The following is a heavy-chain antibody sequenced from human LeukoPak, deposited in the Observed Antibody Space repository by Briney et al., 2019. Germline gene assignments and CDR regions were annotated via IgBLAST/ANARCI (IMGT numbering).Heavy chain of an antibody. V-gene: IGHV1-46*01. CDR2: INPSGGST. Sequence: ASVKVSCKASGYTFTSYYMHWVRQALGQGLEWRGIINPSGGSTSYAQKFQGRVTMTRDMSTSTVYMELSSLRSEDTAVYYCARDWSGRYYMDVWGKGTTVTVSS. CDR1: GYTFTSYY. CDR3: ARDWSGRYYMDV. J-gene: IGHJ6*03. D-gene: IGHD3-3*01.